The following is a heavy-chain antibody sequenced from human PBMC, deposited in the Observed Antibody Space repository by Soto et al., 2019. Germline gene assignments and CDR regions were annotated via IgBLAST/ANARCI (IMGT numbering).Heavy chain of an antibody. CDR3: ASSLVGVVAAPRYYYGMDV. CDR2: IIPIFGTA. Sequence: QVQLVQSGAEVKKPGSSVKVSCKASGGTFSSYAISWVRQAPGQGLEWMGGIIPIFGTANYAQKFQGRVTITADKSTSTAYMELSSLRSEDTAVYYCASSLVGVVAAPRYYYGMDVWGQGTTVTVSS. J-gene: IGHJ6*02. D-gene: IGHD2-15*01. V-gene: IGHV1-69*06. CDR1: GGTFSSYA.